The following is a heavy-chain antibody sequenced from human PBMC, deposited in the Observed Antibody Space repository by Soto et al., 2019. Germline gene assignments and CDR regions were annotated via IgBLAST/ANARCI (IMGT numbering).Heavy chain of an antibody. CDR3: ARSDSSGKTRYYFDH. Sequence: SETLSLTCTVSGGSISSGSYYWSWIRQHPGKGLEWIGYIYSTGSTNYNPSLKSRLSISVDMSASQFSLKLSSVTVADTAVYYCARSDSSGKTRYYFDHWGQGTLVTVSS. V-gene: IGHV4-31*03. CDR1: GGSISSGSYY. J-gene: IGHJ4*02. D-gene: IGHD3-22*01. CDR2: IYSTGST.